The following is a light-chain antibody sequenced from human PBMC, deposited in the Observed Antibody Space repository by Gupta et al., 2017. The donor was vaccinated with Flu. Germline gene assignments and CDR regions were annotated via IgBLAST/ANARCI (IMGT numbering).Light chain of an antibody. Sequence: QSALTQPASVSGSPGQSITISCTGISSDVGGYKYVSWYQQHPGKAPKLMICEVSNRPSGVSNRFSGSKSGNTASLTISGRQAEDEADYYCSSKTSSSTLVFGGGTKLTVL. CDR3: SSKTSSSTLV. CDR2: EVS. CDR1: SSDVGGYKY. V-gene: IGLV2-14*01. J-gene: IGLJ3*02.